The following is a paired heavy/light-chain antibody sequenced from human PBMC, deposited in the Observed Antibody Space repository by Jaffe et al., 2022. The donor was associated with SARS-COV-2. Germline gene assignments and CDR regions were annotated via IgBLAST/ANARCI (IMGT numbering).Light chain of an antibody. CDR3: QQYYNWPLT. Sequence: EIVMTQSPATLSVSPGERATLSCRASQSVSSNLAWYQQRPGQAPRLLIYGASIRATGLPARFSGSASGTEFTLTISSLQSEDFAVYYCQQYYNWPLTFGGGTKVEIK. CDR2: GAS. V-gene: IGKV3-15*01. CDR1: QSVSSN. J-gene: IGKJ4*01.
Heavy chain of an antibody. D-gene: IGHD3-16*01. CDR3: AKVWGVYYFDY. V-gene: IGHV3-23*01. CDR1: GFTFSSYA. Sequence: EVQLLESGGGFVQPGGSLRLSCAASGFTFSSYAMNWVRQAPGKGLEWVSTISSNGGAAFYADSVKGRFTISRDNSKNTLYLQMNSLRAEDTAAYYCAKVWGVYYFDYWGQGALVTVSS. J-gene: IGHJ4*02. CDR2: ISSNGGAA.